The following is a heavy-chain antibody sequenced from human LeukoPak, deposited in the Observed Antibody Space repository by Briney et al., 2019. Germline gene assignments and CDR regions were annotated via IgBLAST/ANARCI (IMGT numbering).Heavy chain of an antibody. CDR2: IYYSGST. CDR3: ARRRYSSGRPPEVDY. CDR1: GGSISSSSYY. V-gene: IGHV4-39*01. Sequence: SETLSLTCTVSGGSISSSSYYWGWIRQPPGKGLEWIGGIYYSGSTYYNPSLKSRVTISVDTSKNQFSLKLSSVTAADTAVYYCARRRYSSGRPPEVDYWGQGTLVTVSS. D-gene: IGHD6-19*01. J-gene: IGHJ4*02.